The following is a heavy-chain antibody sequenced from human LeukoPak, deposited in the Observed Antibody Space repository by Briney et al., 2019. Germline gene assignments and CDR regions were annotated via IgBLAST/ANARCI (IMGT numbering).Heavy chain of an antibody. CDR2: IYYSGST. Sequence: SETLSLTCTVSGGSISSYYWSWIRQPPGKGLEWIGYIYYSGSTNYNPSLKSRVTISVDTSKNQFSLKVSSVTAADTAVYYCAKTARLRYFEYWGQGTLVTVSS. D-gene: IGHD3-9*01. CDR1: GGSISSYY. V-gene: IGHV4-59*01. CDR3: AKTARLRYFEY. J-gene: IGHJ4*02.